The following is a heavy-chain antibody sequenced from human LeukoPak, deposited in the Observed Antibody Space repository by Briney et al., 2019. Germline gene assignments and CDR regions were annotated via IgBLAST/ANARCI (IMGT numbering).Heavy chain of an antibody. D-gene: IGHD5-12*01. CDR1: GFTFSSYS. CDR3: ATGGGATEY. CDR2: ISWDGGST. J-gene: IGHJ4*02. V-gene: IGHV3-43*01. Sequence: GGSLRLSCAASGFTFSSYSMNWVRQAPGKGLEWVSLISWDGGSTYYADSVKGRFTISRDNSKNSLYLQMNSLRTEDTALYYCATGGGATEYWGQGTLVTVSS.